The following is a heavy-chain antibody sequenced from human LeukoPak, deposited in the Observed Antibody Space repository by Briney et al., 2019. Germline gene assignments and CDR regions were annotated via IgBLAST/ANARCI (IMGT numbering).Heavy chain of an antibody. CDR1: GFTFSSYA. J-gene: IGHJ6*02. V-gene: IGHV3-23*01. CDR3: AKSDVLAAVYYGMDV. Sequence: PGGSLRLSCAASGFTFSSYAMNWVRQAPGRGLECLSVLSVGGGDTYYADSVKGRFTISRDNSKNTLYLQMNSLRAEDTAIYYCAKSDVLAAVYYGMDVWGQGTRVTVSS. CDR2: LSVGGGDT. D-gene: IGHD6-13*01.